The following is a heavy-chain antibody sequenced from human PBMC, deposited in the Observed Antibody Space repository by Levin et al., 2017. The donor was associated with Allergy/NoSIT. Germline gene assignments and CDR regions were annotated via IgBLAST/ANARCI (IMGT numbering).Heavy chain of an antibody. Sequence: GESLKISCAASGFAFRSHNMNWVRQAPGKGLEWVSSISSSSTNIHYADSVRGRFAISRDNAKNSLYLQMNSLRAEDTAVYYCASDTFDSTGYPYYFDYWGQGTLVSVSS. V-gene: IGHV3-48*01. CDR2: ISSSSTNI. CDR1: GFAFRSHN. J-gene: IGHJ4*02. CDR3: ASDTFDSTGYPYYFDY. D-gene: IGHD3-22*01.